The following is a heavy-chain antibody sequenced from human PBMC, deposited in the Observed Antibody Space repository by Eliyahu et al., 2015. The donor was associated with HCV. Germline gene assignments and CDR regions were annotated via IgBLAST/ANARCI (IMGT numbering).Heavy chain of an antibody. J-gene: IGHJ4*02. CDR3: ARDVPYHLSGSYYDY. D-gene: IGHD1-26*01. CDR2: INPSGGST. V-gene: IGHV1-46*01. Sequence: QVQLVQSGAEVKKPGASVKVSCKASGYTFTSYYMHWVRQAPGQGLEWMGIINPSGGSTSYAQKFQGRVTMTRDTPTSTVYMELSSLRSEDTAVYYCARDVPYHLSGSYYDYWGQGTLVTVSS. CDR1: GYTFTSYY.